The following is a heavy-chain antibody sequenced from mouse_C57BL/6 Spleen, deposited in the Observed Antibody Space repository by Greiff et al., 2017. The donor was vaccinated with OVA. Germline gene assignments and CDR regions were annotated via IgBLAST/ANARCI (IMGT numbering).Heavy chain of an antibody. J-gene: IGHJ4*01. Sequence: EVQVVESGPGLVKPSQSLSLTCSVTGYSITSGYYWNWIRQFPGNKLEWMGYISYDGSNNYNPSLKNRISITRDTSKNQFFLKLNSVTTEDTATYYCARDDYDVYAMDYWGQGTSVTVSS. D-gene: IGHD2-4*01. CDR3: ARDDYDVYAMDY. CDR2: ISYDGSN. CDR1: GYSITSGYY. V-gene: IGHV3-6*01.